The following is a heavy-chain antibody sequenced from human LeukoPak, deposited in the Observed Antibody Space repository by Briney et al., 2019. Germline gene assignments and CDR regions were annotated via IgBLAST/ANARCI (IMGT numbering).Heavy chain of an antibody. CDR3: GRDQEHTHDRVIGH. CDR1: GGSISTYY. J-gene: IGHJ4*02. CDR2: IYSRGST. Sequence: SETLSLTCTVSGGSISTYYWSWIRQPPGKGLEWIGHIYSRGSTNYNPSLGDRVTISVDTSKNQFSLMLNSVTAADTAIYYCGRDQEHTHDRVIGHWGQGTLVTVSS. D-gene: IGHD3-10*01. V-gene: IGHV4-59*01.